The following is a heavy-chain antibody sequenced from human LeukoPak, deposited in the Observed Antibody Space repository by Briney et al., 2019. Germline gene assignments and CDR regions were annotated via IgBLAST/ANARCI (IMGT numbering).Heavy chain of an antibody. CDR3: AKDGSGRGGSYSFDY. J-gene: IGHJ4*02. V-gene: IGHV3-9*01. D-gene: IGHD1-26*01. CDR1: GFTFDDYA. CDR2: INWNSDSI. Sequence: GGSLRLSCAVSGFTFDDYAMHWVRQVPGKGLEWVSGINWNSDSIGYADSVKGRFTTSRDNAKNTLYLQMNSLRAEDTAVYYCAKDGSGRGGSYSFDYWGQGTLVTVSS.